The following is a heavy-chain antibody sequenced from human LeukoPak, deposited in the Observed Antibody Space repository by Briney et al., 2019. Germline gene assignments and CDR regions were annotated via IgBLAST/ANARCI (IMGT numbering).Heavy chain of an antibody. V-gene: IGHV3-23*01. CDR3: AKGIYSSGWSYFDY. J-gene: IGHJ4*01. Sequence: GGSLRLSCAASGFTFNNSAMSWVRQAPGKGLGWVSTLSGSGITTYYADSVKGRFTISRDNSKNTLYLQMNSLRAEDTAVDYCAKGIYSSGWSYFDYWGHGTLVTVSS. D-gene: IGHD6-19*01. CDR2: LSGSGITT. CDR1: GFTFNNSA.